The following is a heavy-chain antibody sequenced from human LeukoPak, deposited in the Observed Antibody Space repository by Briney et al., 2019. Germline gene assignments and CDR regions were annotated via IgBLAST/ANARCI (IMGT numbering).Heavy chain of an antibody. J-gene: IGHJ4*02. CDR2: IIPIFGTA. Sequence: SVKVSCKASGGTFSSYAISWVRQAPGQGLEWMGGIIPIFGTANYAQKFQGRVTITADESTSTAYMELSSLRSEDTAVYYCARQTLGYSSGWYEDYWGQGTLVTVSS. CDR3: ARQTLGYSSGWYEDY. D-gene: IGHD6-19*01. V-gene: IGHV1-69*01. CDR1: GGTFSSYA.